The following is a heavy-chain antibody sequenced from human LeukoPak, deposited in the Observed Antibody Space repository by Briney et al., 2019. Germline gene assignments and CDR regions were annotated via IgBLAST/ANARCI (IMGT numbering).Heavy chain of an antibody. D-gene: IGHD2-8*01. V-gene: IGHV3-11*01. CDR1: GFTFRDYY. J-gene: IGHJ6*02. Sequence: PGGSLRLSCAASGFTFRDYYMTWLRRAPGKGLEWLSYISNSGSTVFYADSIKGRFTVSRDNAKRSLYLQIESLRDDDTAVYHCALGTINKDYYFGMDVWGQGTTVTVSS. CDR3: ALGTINKDYYFGMDV. CDR2: ISNSGSTV.